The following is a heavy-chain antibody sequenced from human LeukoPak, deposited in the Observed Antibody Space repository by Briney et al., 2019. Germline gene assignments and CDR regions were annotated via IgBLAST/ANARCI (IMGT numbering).Heavy chain of an antibody. CDR2: VYSGGST. CDR1: GFTVSSNY. D-gene: IGHD6-19*01. Sequence: PGGSLRLSCAASGFTVSSNYMSWVRQAPGKGLEWVSVVYSGGSTYYADSVKGRFTISRDKSKNTLYLQLNSLRAEDTAVYYCATQYINGWYFFDYWGQGTLVTVSS. CDR3: ATQYINGWYFFDY. V-gene: IGHV3-53*01. J-gene: IGHJ4*02.